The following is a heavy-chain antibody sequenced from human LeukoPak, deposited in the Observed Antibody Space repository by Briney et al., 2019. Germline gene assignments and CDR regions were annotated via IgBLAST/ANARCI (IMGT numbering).Heavy chain of an antibody. Sequence: ASVKVSCKASGYTFIGYYMHWVRQAPGQGLEWMGWTNPNSGGTNYAQKFQGRVTMTRDTSISTAYMELSRLRSDDTAVYYCARVGRSIVATIGVRWFDPWGQGTLVTVSS. D-gene: IGHD5-12*01. CDR1: GYTFIGYY. J-gene: IGHJ5*02. V-gene: IGHV1-2*02. CDR2: TNPNSGGT. CDR3: ARVGRSIVATIGVRWFDP.